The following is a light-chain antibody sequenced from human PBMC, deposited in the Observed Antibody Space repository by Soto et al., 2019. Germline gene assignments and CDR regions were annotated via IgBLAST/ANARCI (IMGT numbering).Light chain of an antibody. CDR3: QQYNSYPWT. J-gene: IGKJ1*01. CDR2: DAS. Sequence: DIQMTQSPSTLSASVGDRVTITCRASQSISSWLAWYQQKPGKAPKLLIYDASSLESGVPSRFSGSGSGTEFTITISSLQPDDFATYCCQQYNSYPWTFGQGTKVEIK. CDR1: QSISSW. V-gene: IGKV1-5*01.